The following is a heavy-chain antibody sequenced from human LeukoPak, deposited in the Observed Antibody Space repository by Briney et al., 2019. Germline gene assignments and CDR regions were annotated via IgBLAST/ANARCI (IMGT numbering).Heavy chain of an antibody. CDR1: GFTFSSYA. J-gene: IGHJ6*02. Sequence: GGSLRLSCAASGFTFSSYAMHWVRQAPGKGLEWGAIISYDGSNKYYADSVKGRFTISRDNSKDTLYLQMNSPRAEDTAVYYCARGAPIWYNDILTGYYREGLDVWGQGTTVTVSS. V-gene: IGHV3-30*04. CDR2: ISYDGSNK. CDR3: ARGAPIWYNDILTGYYREGLDV. D-gene: IGHD3-9*01.